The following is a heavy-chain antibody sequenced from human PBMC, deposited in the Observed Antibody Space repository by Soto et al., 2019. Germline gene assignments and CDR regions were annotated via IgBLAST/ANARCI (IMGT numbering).Heavy chain of an antibody. CDR1: GFTFSSYW. CDR3: AKDRFYGSGSYTVFDY. D-gene: IGHD3-10*01. J-gene: IGHJ4*02. V-gene: IGHV3-74*01. CDR2: INSDGSST. Sequence: GGSLRLSCVDSGFTFSSYWMHWVRQAPGKGLVWVSRINSDGSSTYYADSVKGRFTISRDNAKNTLYLQMNSLRAEDTAVYYCAKDRFYGSGSYTVFDYWGQGTLVTVSS.